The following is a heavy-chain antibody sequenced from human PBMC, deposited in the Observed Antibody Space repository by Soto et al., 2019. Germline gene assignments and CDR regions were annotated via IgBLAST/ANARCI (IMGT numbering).Heavy chain of an antibody. CDR1: GYTFTSYG. CDR3: ARDAVRFLEWSLAPFDY. V-gene: IGHV1-18*01. D-gene: IGHD3-3*01. Sequence: GASVKVSCKASGYTFTSYGISWVRQAPGRGLEWMGWISAYNGNTNYAQKLQGRVTMTTDTSTSTAYMELRSLRSDDTAVYYCARDAVRFLEWSLAPFDYWGKGTLVTVSS. CDR2: ISAYNGNT. J-gene: IGHJ4*02.